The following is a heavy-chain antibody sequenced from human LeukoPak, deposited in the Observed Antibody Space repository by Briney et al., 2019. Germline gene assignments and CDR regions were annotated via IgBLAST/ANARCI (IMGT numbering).Heavy chain of an antibody. V-gene: IGHV4-34*01. J-gene: IGHJ4*02. CDR1: GGSFSGYY. CDR2: INHSGST. Sequence: PSETLSLTCAVYGGSFSGYYWSWIRQPPGKGLGWIGEINHSGSTNYNPSLKSQVTISVDTSKNQFSLKLSSVTAADTAVYYCARGLWFDYWGQGTLVTVSS. D-gene: IGHD3-16*01. CDR3: ARGLWFDY.